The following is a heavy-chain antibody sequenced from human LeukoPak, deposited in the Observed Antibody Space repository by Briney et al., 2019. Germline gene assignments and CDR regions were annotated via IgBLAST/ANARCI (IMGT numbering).Heavy chain of an antibody. CDR3: TRIVVVAATPGWFDP. J-gene: IGHJ5*02. CDR1: GFTFGDYA. Sequence: PGRSLRLSCTASGFTFGDYAMSWVRQAPGKGLEWVGFIRSKAYGGTTEYAASVKGRFTISRDDSKSIAYLQMNSLKTEDTAVYYCTRIVVVAATPGWFDPWGQGTLVTVSS. D-gene: IGHD2-15*01. CDR2: IRSKAYGGTT. V-gene: IGHV3-49*04.